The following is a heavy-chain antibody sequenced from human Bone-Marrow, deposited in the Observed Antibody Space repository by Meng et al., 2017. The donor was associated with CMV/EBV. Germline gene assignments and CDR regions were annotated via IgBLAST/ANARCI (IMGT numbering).Heavy chain of an antibody. V-gene: IGHV4-34*01. CDR1: GGPFSGYY. J-gene: IGHJ5*02. CDR2: INHSGST. D-gene: IGHD4-11*01. CDR3: ARVNSILLYLSNWFDP. Sequence: SETLSLTCAVYGGPFSGYYWSWIRQPPGKGLEWIGEINHSGSTNYNPSLKSRVTISVDTSKNQFSRKLSSVTAADTAVYFCARVNSILLYLSNWFDPWGQGTLVTVSS.